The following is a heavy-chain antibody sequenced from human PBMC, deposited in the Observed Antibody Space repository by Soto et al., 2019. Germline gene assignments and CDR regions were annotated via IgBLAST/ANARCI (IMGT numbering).Heavy chain of an antibody. D-gene: IGHD6-13*01. V-gene: IGHV4-34*01. CDR1: GGSFSGYY. J-gene: IGHJ4*02. Sequence: PSETLSLTCAVYGGSFSGYYWSWIRQPPGKGLEWIGEINHSGSTNYNPSLKSRVTISVDTSKNQFSLKLSSVTAADTAVYYCASGYSSSWDPFDYWGQVTLVTVSS. CDR3: ASGYSSSWDPFDY. CDR2: INHSGST.